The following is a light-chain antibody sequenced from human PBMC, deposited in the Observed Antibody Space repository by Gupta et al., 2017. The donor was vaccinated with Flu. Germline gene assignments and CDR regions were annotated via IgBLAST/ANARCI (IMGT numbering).Light chain of an antibody. Sequence: SALTQPASVSGSPGQSPTISCTGTSNDVGGYNFASWYQQHPGKAPKLMIYEVSDRPSGVSNRFSVSKSGNTASLTISGRQADDEADYYCSSKRSSSALAVFGGGTRLTVL. CDR3: SSKRSSSALAV. V-gene: IGLV2-14*01. J-gene: IGLJ2*01. CDR2: EVS. CDR1: SNDVGGYNF.